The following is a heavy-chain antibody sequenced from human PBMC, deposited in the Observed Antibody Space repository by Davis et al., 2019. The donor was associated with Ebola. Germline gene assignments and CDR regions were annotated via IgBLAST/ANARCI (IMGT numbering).Heavy chain of an antibody. V-gene: IGHV4-31*03. J-gene: IGHJ6*02. CDR1: GDSISSGGSY. CDR3: ARWPPLRVWYYGMDV. CDR2: IYYSGTI. Sequence: MPSETLSLTCTVSGDSISSGGSYWSWIRQHPGKGLEWIGYIYYSGTINYNPSLKSRVTISVDTSKNQFSLKLSSVTAADTAVYYCARWPPLRVWYYGMDVWGQGTTVTVSS. D-gene: IGHD2-21*01.